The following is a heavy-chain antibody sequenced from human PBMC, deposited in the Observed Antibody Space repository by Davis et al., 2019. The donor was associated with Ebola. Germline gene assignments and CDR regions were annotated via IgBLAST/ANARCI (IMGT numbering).Heavy chain of an antibody. CDR1: GGSISGDYS. CDR3: ARVGYPARGGMDV. D-gene: IGHD3-16*01. J-gene: IGHJ6*02. Sequence: SETLSLTCAVSGGSISGDYSWTWLRQPPGKGLEWIGHVAHTGSTYYSPSLKSRISISIDWSKNQFSLNLMSVTAADTAVYYCARVGYPARGGMDVWGQGTTVTVS. V-gene: IGHV4-30-2*01. CDR2: VAHTGST.